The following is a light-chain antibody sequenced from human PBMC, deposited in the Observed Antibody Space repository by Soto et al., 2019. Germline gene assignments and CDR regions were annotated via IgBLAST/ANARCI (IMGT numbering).Light chain of an antibody. CDR1: QDMRNY. CDR3: QEYNSAPP. V-gene: IGKV1-27*01. CDR2: AAS. Sequence: DIQMTQSPSSLSAAVGDRVTITCRASQDMRNYLAWYQQKPGKVPKLLIYAASTLQSGVPSRFSGSGSGTDFTLTISSLQPEDVATYYCQEYNSAPPFGPGTKVDIK. J-gene: IGKJ3*01.